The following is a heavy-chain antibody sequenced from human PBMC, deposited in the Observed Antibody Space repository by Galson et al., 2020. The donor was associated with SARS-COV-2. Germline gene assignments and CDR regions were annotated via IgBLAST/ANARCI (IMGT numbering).Heavy chain of an antibody. CDR3: AKRRQPYYDAFDI. D-gene: IGHD3-10*01. J-gene: IGHJ3*02. CDR2: IRYDGSNK. CDR1: GFTFSSYG. Sequence: GGSLRLSCAASGFTFSSYGMHWVRQAPGKGLEWVAYIRYDGSNKYYADSVKCRFTISRDNSKNTLYLQMDSLRAEDTAVYYCAKRRQPYYDAFDIWIQGTMFTVSS. V-gene: IGHV3-30*02.